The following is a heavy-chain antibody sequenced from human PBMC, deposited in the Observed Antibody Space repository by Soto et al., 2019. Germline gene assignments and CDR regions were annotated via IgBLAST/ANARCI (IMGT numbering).Heavy chain of an antibody. V-gene: IGHV2-5*01. J-gene: IGHJ4*02. CDR3: VHTVMVHTITGGHYFGY. D-gene: IGHD2-8*01. CDR1: ACSLSTNGVG. Sequence: GSGPTLVNPTQTLTRTCTFSACSLSTNGVGVGWIRQPPGKPLEWLAVIYWNEDKRYSRSLKSRLSITKDTSKNQVVLTMTTMDPVDTATYYCVHTVMVHTITGGHYFGYWGPGILVTVSS. CDR2: IYWNEDK.